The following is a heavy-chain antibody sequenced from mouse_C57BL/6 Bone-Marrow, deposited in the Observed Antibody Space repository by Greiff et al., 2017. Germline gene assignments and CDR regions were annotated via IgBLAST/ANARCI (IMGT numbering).Heavy chain of an antibody. J-gene: IGHJ1*03. V-gene: IGHV1-7*01. CDR2: INPSSGYT. CDR1: GYTFTSYW. Sequence: QVHVKQSGAELAKPGASVKLSCKASGYTFTSYWMHWVKQRPGQGLEWIGYINPSSGYTKYNQKFKDKATLTAAKSSSTASMQLSRLTYEDSAVYYGSRRGRSSPGYFDVWGTGTTVTVSS. D-gene: IGHD1-1*01. CDR3: SRRGRSSPGYFDV.